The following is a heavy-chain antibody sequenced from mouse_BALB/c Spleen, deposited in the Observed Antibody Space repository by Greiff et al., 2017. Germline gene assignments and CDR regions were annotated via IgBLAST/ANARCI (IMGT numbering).Heavy chain of an antibody. J-gene: IGHJ3*01. CDR2: ISNGGGST. V-gene: IGHV5-12-2*01. CDR3: ARDTTVGPFAY. Sequence: EVQLVESGGGLVQPGGSLKLSCAASGFTFSSYTMSWVRQTPEKRLEWVAYISNGGGSTYYPDTVKGRFTISRDNAKNTLYLQMSSLKSEDTAMYYCARDTTVGPFAYWGQGTLVTVSA. D-gene: IGHD1-1*01. CDR1: GFTFSSYT.